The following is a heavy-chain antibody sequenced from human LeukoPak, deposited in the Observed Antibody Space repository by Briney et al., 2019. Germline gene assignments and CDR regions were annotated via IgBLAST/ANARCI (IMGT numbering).Heavy chain of an antibody. CDR3: ATFSGGSPFRAFDI. Sequence: ASVKVSCKASGGTFSSYAISWVRQAPGQGLEWMGRIIPILGIANYAQKFQGRVTITADKSTSTAYMELSSLRSEDTAVYYCATFSGGSPFRAFDIWGQGTMVTVSS. CDR2: IIPILGIA. D-gene: IGHD2/OR15-2a*01. J-gene: IGHJ3*02. CDR1: GGTFSSYA. V-gene: IGHV1-69*04.